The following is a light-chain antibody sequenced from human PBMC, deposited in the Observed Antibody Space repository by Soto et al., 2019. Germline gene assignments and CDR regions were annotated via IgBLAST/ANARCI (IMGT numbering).Light chain of an antibody. V-gene: IGKV3D-15*01. CDR2: AAS. CDR3: QQHNNWPLT. CDR1: QSVSSN. J-gene: IGKJ4*01. Sequence: EIVMTQSPATLSVSPGERATLSCRASQSVSSNLAWYQQKPGQAPRLLIYAASTRATGIPARFSGSGSGTEFTLTISSLQSEDFAVYYCQQHNNWPLTFGGGTKVDIK.